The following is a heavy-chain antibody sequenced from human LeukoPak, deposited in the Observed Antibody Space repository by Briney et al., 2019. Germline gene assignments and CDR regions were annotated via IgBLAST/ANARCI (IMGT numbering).Heavy chain of an antibody. D-gene: IGHD6-13*01. J-gene: IGHJ4*02. CDR1: GYSFTSYR. V-gene: IGHV5-51*01. Sequence: GESLKISCKGSGYSFTSYRIGGLRPMPGKGLEWMGIIYPGDSETLYNPSFQGQVTISADKSISTAYLQWSSLKASDTAMYYCARGKQQLHYWGQGTLVTVSS. CDR3: ARGKQQLHY. CDR2: IYPGDSET.